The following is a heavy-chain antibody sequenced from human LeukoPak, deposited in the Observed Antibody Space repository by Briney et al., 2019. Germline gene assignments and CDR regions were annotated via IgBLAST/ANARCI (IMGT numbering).Heavy chain of an antibody. J-gene: IGHJ5*02. Sequence: GGSLRLSCAASGFTFSSYAMSWVRQAPGKGLEWVSAISGSGGSTYYADSVKGRFTISRDNSKNALYLQMNSLRAEDTALYYCARDKIGGSYSVGGFDPWGQGTLVTVSS. CDR2: ISGSGGST. D-gene: IGHD1-26*01. CDR1: GFTFSSYA. V-gene: IGHV3-23*01. CDR3: ARDKIGGSYSVGGFDP.